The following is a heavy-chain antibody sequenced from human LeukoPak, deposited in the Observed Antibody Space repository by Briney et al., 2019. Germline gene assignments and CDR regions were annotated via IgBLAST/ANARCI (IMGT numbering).Heavy chain of an antibody. J-gene: IGHJ5*02. V-gene: IGHV1-69*06. CDR2: IIPIFGTA. CDR3: ARALPGIAAAEDP. CDR1: GGTFSSYA. Sequence: EASVKVSCKASGGTFSSYAISWVRQAPGQGLEWMGGIIPIFGTANYAQKFQGRVTITADKSTSTAYMELSSLRSEDTAVYYCARALPGIAAAEDPWGQGTLVTVSS. D-gene: IGHD6-13*01.